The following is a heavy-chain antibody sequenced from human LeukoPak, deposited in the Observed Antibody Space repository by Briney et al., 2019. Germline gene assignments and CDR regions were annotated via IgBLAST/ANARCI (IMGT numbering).Heavy chain of an antibody. V-gene: IGHV1-18*01. CDR1: GGTFSSYA. CDR2: ISAYNGNA. Sequence: ASVKVSCKASGGTFSSYAISWVRQAPGQGLEWMGWISAYNGNANFAQKLQGRVTMTTDTSTSTAYMDLRSLRSDDTAVYHCARDQAATDTQVRFCLDWGQGTLVTVSS. CDR3: ARDQAATDTQVRFCLD. J-gene: IGHJ4*02. D-gene: IGHD6-13*01.